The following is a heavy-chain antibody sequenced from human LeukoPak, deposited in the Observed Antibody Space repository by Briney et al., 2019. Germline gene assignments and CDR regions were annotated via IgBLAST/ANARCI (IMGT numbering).Heavy chain of an antibody. D-gene: IGHD6-13*01. V-gene: IGHV1-2*02. CDR3: ARDGGSSWFRGIDY. CDR2: INPNSGGT. Sequence: ASVKVSCKASGGTFSSYAISWVRQAPGQGLEWMGWINPNSGGTNYAQKFQGRVTMTRDTSISTAYMELSRLRSDDTAVYYCARDGGSSWFRGIDYWGQGTLVTVSS. CDR1: GGTFSSYA. J-gene: IGHJ4*02.